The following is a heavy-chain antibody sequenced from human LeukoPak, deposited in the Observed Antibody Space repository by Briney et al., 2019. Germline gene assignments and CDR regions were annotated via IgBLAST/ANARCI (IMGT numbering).Heavy chain of an antibody. Sequence: PSETLSLTCTVSGGSISSYYWSWIRQPPGKGLEWIGYIYYSGSTNYNPSLKSRVTISVDTSKNQFSLKLSSVTAADTAVYYCAGLPGYLRSHYYYMDVWGKGTTVTVSS. V-gene: IGHV4-59*01. CDR2: IYYSGST. CDR3: AGLPGYLRSHYYYMDV. CDR1: GGSISSYY. J-gene: IGHJ6*03. D-gene: IGHD6-13*01.